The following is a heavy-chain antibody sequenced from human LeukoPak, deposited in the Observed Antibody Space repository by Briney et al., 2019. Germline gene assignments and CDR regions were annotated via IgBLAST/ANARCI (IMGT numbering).Heavy chain of an antibody. CDR3: ARRPRDTSGYYLGAFHD. Sequence: GGSLRLSCAAPGFTFTNYAMTWVRQAPGKGLEWVSVIGASGADTYYSDSVKGRFTVSRDNSQNTLFLHMSSLRAEDTAVYFCARRPRDTSGYYLGAFHDWGQGTTVTVSS. D-gene: IGHD3-22*01. V-gene: IGHV3-23*01. CDR2: IGASGADT. CDR1: GFTFTNYA. J-gene: IGHJ3*01.